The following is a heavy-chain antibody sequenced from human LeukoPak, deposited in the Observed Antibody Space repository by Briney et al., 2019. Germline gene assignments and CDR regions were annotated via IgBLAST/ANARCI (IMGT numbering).Heavy chain of an antibody. J-gene: IGHJ5*02. D-gene: IGHD3-22*01. V-gene: IGHV3-53*01. CDR3: ARASFYYDARALDP. CDR1: GFTVSSNY. Sequence: GGSLRLSCAASGFTVSSNYMNWVRQAPGKGLEWVSVIYGGGNTYYADSVKGRFAISGDNSKNTVFLQMNSLRAEDTAVYYCARASFYYDARALDPWGQGALVTVSS. CDR2: IYGGGNT.